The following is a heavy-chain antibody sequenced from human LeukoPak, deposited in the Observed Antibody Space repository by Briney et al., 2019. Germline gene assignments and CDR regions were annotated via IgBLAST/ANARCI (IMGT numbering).Heavy chain of an antibody. Sequence: GGSLRLSCARSGFTFGGYGMHWFRQTPGKWLEWVAVIAYDGSRALYADSVKGRFTISRDNSKNTMSVQMDDLRAEDTAVYYCTRYNNDHFDYWGQGTLVTVSS. D-gene: IGHD1-14*01. CDR3: TRYNNDHFDY. CDR2: IAYDGSRA. CDR1: GFTFGGYG. V-gene: IGHV3-33*01. J-gene: IGHJ4*02.